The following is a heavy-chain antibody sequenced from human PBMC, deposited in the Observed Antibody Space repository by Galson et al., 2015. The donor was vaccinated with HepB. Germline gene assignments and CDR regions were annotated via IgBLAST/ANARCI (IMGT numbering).Heavy chain of an antibody. D-gene: IGHD1-26*01. CDR3: ARHVQPSGVVGAADY. Sequence: QSGAEVTKPGESLKISCKGPGSSFTSYWIGWVRQMPGKGLEWMGIIYPGDSDTRYSPSFQGQVTISADKSISTAYLQWSSLKASDTAMYYCARHVQPSGVVGAADYWGQGTLVTVSS. V-gene: IGHV5-51*01. J-gene: IGHJ4*02. CDR2: IYPGDSDT. CDR1: GSSFTSYW.